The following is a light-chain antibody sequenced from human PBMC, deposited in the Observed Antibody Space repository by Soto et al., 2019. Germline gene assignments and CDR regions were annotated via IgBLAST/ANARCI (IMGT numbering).Light chain of an antibody. CDR2: DAS. CDR1: QSISSS. Sequence: GDRVTITCRASQSISSSLAWYQQKPGKAPKLLIYDASSLESGVPSRFSGSGSGTEVTLTISSLQPDDVATYYCQQYNSFRTVGQGTKGEI. J-gene: IGKJ1*01. V-gene: IGKV1-5*01. CDR3: QQYNSFRT.